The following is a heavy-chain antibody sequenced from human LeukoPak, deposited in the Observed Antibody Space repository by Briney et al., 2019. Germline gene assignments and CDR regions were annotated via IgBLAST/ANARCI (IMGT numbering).Heavy chain of an antibody. D-gene: IGHD3-10*01. J-gene: IGHJ4*02. Sequence: ASVKVSCKASGYTFTGYYMHWVRQAPGQGLEWMGRINPNSGGTNYAQKFQGRVTMTRDTSISTAYMELSRLRSDDTAVYYCARDVWFGELGATPVDYWGQGTLVTVSS. CDR3: ARDVWFGELGATPVDY. V-gene: IGHV1-2*06. CDR1: GYTFTGYY. CDR2: INPNSGGT.